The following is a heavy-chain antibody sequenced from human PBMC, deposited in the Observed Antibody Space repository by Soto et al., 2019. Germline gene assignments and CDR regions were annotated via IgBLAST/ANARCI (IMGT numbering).Heavy chain of an antibody. CDR3: AKRPNTASIDF. CDR1: GFTFSSYA. D-gene: IGHD2-21*02. V-gene: IGHV3-23*01. CDR2: ISGSGVAT. J-gene: IGHJ4*02. Sequence: GGSLRLSCAASGFTFSSYAMSWVRQAPGKGLEWVSSISGSGVATYYADSVKGRFTISRDNSRNTLYLQMNSLRAEDTAVYYCAKRPNTASIDFWGQGTLVAVSS.